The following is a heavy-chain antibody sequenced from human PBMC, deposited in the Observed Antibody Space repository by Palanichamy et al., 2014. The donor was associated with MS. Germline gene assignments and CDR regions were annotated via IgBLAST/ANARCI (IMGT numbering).Heavy chain of an antibody. J-gene: IGHJ4*02. V-gene: IGHV3-23*01. Sequence: EVQLLESGGGLVQPGGSLRLSCAASGFTFSSYAMSWVRQAPGKGLEWVSAISGSGGSTYYADSVKGRFTISRDNSKNTLYLQMNSLRAEDTAVYYCATQDSSGYYFGPGSVGYWGQGTLVTVSS. CDR1: GFTFSSYA. CDR2: ISGSGGST. CDR3: ATQDSSGYYFGPGSVGY. D-gene: IGHD3-22*01.